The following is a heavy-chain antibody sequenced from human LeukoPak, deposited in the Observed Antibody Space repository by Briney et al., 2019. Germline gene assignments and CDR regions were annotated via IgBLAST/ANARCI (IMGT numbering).Heavy chain of an antibody. CDR3: GRKSVGYDSNGIDY. J-gene: IGHJ4*02. CDR2: VNNDGSST. V-gene: IGHV3-74*01. CDR1: AFTFSSYW. D-gene: IGHD5-12*01. Sequence: GGSLRLSCVASAFTFSSYWIHWVRQAPGKGLVWVSRVNNDGSSTTYAGSVKGRFTISRDNAKNTLFLQMNSLRAEDTAVYYCGRKSVGYDSNGIDYWDQGTLVTVSS.